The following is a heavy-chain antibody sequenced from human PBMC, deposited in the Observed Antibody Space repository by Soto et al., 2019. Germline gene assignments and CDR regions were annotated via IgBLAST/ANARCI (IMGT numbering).Heavy chain of an antibody. CDR1: GFTFSSYW. CDR3: AASCQGDFWSGYYRYNWFDP. J-gene: IGHJ5*02. CDR2: INSDGSST. V-gene: IGHV3-74*01. D-gene: IGHD3-3*01. Sequence: PGGSLRLSCAASGFTFSSYWMHWVRQAPGKGLVWVSRINSDGSSTSNADSVKGRFTISRDNAKNTLYLQMNSLRAEDTAVYYCAASCQGDFWSGYYRYNWFDPWGQGTLVTVSS.